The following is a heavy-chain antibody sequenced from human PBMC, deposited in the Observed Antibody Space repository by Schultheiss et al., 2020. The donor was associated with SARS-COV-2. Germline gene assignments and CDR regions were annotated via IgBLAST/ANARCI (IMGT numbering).Heavy chain of an antibody. CDR1: GGSISSGGYY. V-gene: IGHV4-61*08. D-gene: IGHD6-19*01. CDR2: IYHSGST. J-gene: IGHJ5*02. Sequence: SETLSLTCSVSGGSISSGGYYWSWIRQHPGKGLEWIGEIYHSGSTNYNPSLKSRVTISVDTSKNQFSLKLSSVTAADTAVYYCARSLAVAGTYHWGQGTLVTVSS. CDR3: ARSLAVAGTYH.